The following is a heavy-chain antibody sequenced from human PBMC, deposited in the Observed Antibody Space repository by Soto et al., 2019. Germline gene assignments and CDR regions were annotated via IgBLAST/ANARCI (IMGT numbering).Heavy chain of an antibody. Sequence: GGSLRLSCAASEFSFSDYWMAWVRQAPGKGLEWVANLDQGGGEKHYVDSVKGRFTISRDNAKNSLYLQMNSLRAEDTAVYYCARDRTPYSSGWTGVWFDPWGQGTLVTVSS. J-gene: IGHJ5*02. D-gene: IGHD6-19*01. CDR3: ARDRTPYSSGWTGVWFDP. CDR1: EFSFSDYW. V-gene: IGHV3-7*01. CDR2: LDQGGGEK.